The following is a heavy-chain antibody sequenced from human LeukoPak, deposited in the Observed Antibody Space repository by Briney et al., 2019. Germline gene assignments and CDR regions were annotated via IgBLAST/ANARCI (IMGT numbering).Heavy chain of an antibody. CDR2: ISSSSSYT. CDR3: AKDEGNYGDLFDY. V-gene: IGHV3-11*05. Sequence: KPGGSLRLSCAASGFTFSDYYMSWIREAPGKGLEWVSYISSSSSYTNYADSVKGRFTISRDNAKNSLYLQMNSLRAEDTAVYYCAKDEGNYGDLFDYWGQGTLVTVSS. CDR1: GFTFSDYY. J-gene: IGHJ4*02. D-gene: IGHD4-17*01.